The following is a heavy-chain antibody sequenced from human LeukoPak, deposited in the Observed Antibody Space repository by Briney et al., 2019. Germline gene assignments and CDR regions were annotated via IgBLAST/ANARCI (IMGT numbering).Heavy chain of an antibody. CDR1: GYTFTGYY. V-gene: IGHV1-2*02. D-gene: IGHD2-15*01. CDR2: INPNSGGT. Sequence: ASVKVSCKASGYTFTGYYMHWVRQAPGQGLEWMGWINPNSGGTNYAQKFQGRVTMTRDTSISTAYMELSRLRSDDTAVYYCASLYRYCSGGSCFRDVFHWGQGTLVTVSS. CDR3: ASLYRYCSGGSCFRDVFH. J-gene: IGHJ4*02.